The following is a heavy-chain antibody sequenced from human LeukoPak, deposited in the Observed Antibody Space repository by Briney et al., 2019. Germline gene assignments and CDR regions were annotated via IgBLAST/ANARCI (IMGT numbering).Heavy chain of an antibody. CDR2: IYWDDDK. Sequence: ESGPTLVKPTQTLTLTCTYSGFSLSTSGVGVGWIRQPPGKALEWLALIYWDDDKRYSPSLKSRLTITKDTSKNQVVLTMTNMDPVDTATYYRAHMAVAGYAFDIWGQGTMVTVSS. V-gene: IGHV2-5*02. D-gene: IGHD6-19*01. CDR3: AHMAVAGYAFDI. CDR1: GFSLSTSGVG. J-gene: IGHJ3*02.